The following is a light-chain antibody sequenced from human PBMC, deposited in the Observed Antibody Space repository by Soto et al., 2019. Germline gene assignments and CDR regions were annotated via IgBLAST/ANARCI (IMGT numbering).Light chain of an antibody. J-gene: IGKJ5*01. CDR3: QQRSSWPIT. CDR2: DAS. CDR1: QSVSSY. Sequence: EIVLTQSPATLSLSPGERATLSCRAGQSVSSYLAWYQQKPGQTPRLLIYDASSRATGIPARFSGSGSGTDFTLTISSLEPEDFAVYYCQQRSSWPITFGQGTRLEI. V-gene: IGKV3-11*01.